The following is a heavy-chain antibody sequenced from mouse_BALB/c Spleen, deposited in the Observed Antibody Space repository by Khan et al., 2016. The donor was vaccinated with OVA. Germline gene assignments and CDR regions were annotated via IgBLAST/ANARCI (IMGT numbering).Heavy chain of an antibody. CDR3: AREGTTAPFAY. D-gene: IGHD1-2*01. J-gene: IGHJ3*01. Sequence: EVELVASGGGLVKPGGPLKLSCAASGFTFSSYAMSWVRQTPEKRLEWVASISSGGSTYYPDSVKGRFTISRDNARNILYLQMSSLGSEDTAMYYCAREGTTAPFAYWVQGTLVTVSA. V-gene: IGHV5-6-5*01. CDR1: GFTFSSYA. CDR2: ISSGGST.